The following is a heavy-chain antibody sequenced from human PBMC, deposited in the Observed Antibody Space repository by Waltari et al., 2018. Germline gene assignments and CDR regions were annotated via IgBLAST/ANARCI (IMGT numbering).Heavy chain of an antibody. V-gene: IGHV3-7*01. D-gene: IGHD3-3*01. CDR1: GFTFSSYW. CDR2: IKQDGSEK. CDR3: ADILHDFWSGYFNYYYSGMAV. J-gene: IGHJ6*02. Sequence: EVQLVESGGGLVQPGGSLRLSCAASGFTFSSYWMSWVRQAPGKGLEWVANIKQDGSEKYYVDSVKGRFTISRDNAKKSLYLQMNSLRAEDTAVYYCADILHDFWSGYFNYYYSGMAVWGQGTTVTVSS.